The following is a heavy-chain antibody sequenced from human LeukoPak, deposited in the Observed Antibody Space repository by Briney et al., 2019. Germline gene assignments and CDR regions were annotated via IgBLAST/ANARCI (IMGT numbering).Heavy chain of an antibody. V-gene: IGHV3-33*01. CDR3: ARDRLRSPDY. CDR1: GYTLTELS. D-gene: IGHD4-17*01. J-gene: IGHJ4*02. CDR2: IWYDGSNK. Sequence: SCKVSGYTLTELSMHWVRQAPGKGLEWVAVIWYDGSNKYYADSVKGRFTISRDNSKNTLYLQMNSLRAEDTAVYYCARDRLRSPDYWGQGTLVTVSS.